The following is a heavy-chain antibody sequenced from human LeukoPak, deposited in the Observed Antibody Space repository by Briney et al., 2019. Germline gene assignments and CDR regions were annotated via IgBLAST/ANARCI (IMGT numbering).Heavy chain of an antibody. CDR2: IIPIFGTA. CDR3: ARGGVGGYSSSWYRNWFDP. V-gene: IGHV1-69*13. CDR1: GGTFSSYA. Sequence: ASVKVSCKASGGTFSSYAISWVRQAPGQGLEWRGGIIPIFGTANYAQKFQGRVTITADESTSTAYMELSSLRSEDTAVYYCARGGVGGYSSSWYRNWFDPWGQGTLVTVSS. J-gene: IGHJ5*02. D-gene: IGHD6-13*01.